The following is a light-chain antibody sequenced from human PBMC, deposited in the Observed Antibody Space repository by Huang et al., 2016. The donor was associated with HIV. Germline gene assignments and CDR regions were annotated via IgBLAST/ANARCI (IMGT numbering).Light chain of an antibody. CDR3: QQSYSTPRT. Sequence: DIQMTQSPSSLSASVGDRVTITCLASQSISSYLNWYQQKPGKAPKLLIYAASSLQSGVPSRFSGSGSRTDFTLTISSLQPEDFATYYCQQSYSTPRTFGQGTKVEIK. J-gene: IGKJ1*01. V-gene: IGKV1-39*01. CDR1: QSISSY. CDR2: AAS.